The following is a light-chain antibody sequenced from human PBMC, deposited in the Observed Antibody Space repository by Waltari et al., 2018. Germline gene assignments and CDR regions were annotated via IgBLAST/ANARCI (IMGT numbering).Light chain of an antibody. CDR2: DVS. V-gene: IGLV2-11*01. CDR1: SSDIGGYNY. Sequence: QSALTQPRSVSGSPGQSVTISCTGASSDIGGYNYVSWYQQHPGKAPKLMIYDVSKRPSGVSDRFSVSKSGNTASLTISGLQAEDETDYYCCSYAGSYTWVFGGGTKLTVL. CDR3: CSYAGSYTWV. J-gene: IGLJ3*02.